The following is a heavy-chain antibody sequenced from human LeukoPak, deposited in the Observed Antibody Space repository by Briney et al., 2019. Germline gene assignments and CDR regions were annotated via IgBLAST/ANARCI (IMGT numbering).Heavy chain of an antibody. V-gene: IGHV4-59*12. CDR3: ARLGEYSSSWFFDY. Sequence: SETLSLTCTVSGGSISSYYWSWVRQPPGKGLEWIGYIYYSGSTYYNPSLKSRVTISVDTSKNQFSLKLSSVTAADTAVYYCARLGEYSSSWFFDYWGQGTLVTVSS. D-gene: IGHD6-13*01. CDR2: IYYSGST. J-gene: IGHJ4*02. CDR1: GGSISSYY.